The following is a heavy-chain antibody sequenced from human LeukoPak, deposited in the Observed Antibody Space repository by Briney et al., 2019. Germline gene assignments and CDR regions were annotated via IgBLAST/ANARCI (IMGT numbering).Heavy chain of an antibody. V-gene: IGHV3-74*01. J-gene: IGHJ6*03. D-gene: IGHD3-22*01. CDR2: INSDGSST. Sequence: GGSLRLSCAASGFTFSSYWMHWVRQAPGKGLVWVSRINSDGSSTSYADSVKGRFTISRDNAKNTLYLQMNSLRAEDTAVYYCAKYYYDSSGYYPDYYYYMDVWGKGTTVTISS. CDR3: AKYYYDSSGYYPDYYYYMDV. CDR1: GFTFSSYW.